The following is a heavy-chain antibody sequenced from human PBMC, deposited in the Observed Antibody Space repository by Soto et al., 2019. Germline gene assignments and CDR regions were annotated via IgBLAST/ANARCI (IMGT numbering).Heavy chain of an antibody. D-gene: IGHD2-2*01. J-gene: IGHJ6*02. CDR3: ARDAVVVVSAAILYYYYGMDV. V-gene: IGHV1-69*04. Sequence: SSVKVSCKASGGTFSSYTISWVRQAPGQGLEWMGRIIPILGIANYAQKFQVRVTITADKSTTTAYMELSSLRPADTAVYYCARDAVVVVSAAILYYYYGMDVWG. CDR2: IIPILGIA. CDR1: GGTFSSYT.